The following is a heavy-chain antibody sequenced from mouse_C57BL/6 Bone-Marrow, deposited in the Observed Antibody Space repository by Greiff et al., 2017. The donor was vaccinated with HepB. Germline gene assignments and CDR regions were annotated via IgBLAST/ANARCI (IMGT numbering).Heavy chain of an antibody. CDR1: GFTFSSYA. CDR2: ISDGGSYT. J-gene: IGHJ3*01. V-gene: IGHV5-4*01. CDR3: ARSGSSLFAY. Sequence: EVQLVESGGGLVKPGGSLKLSCAASGFTFSSYAMSWVRQTPEKRLEWVATISDGGSYTYYPDNVKGRFTISRDNAKNNRYLQMSHLKSEDTAMYYCARSGSSLFAYWGQGTLVTVSA. D-gene: IGHD1-1*01.